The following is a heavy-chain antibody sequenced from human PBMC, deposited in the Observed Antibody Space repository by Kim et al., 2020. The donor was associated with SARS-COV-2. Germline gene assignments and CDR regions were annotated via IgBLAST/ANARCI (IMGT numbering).Heavy chain of an antibody. CDR1: GYTFRSFG. CDR2: ISAYNGNT. CDR3: AKGGVRGDNTPSDY. J-gene: IGHJ4*02. D-gene: IGHD3-10*01. V-gene: IGHV1-18*01. Sequence: ASVKVSCKASGYTFRSFGISWVRQAPGQGLEWMGWISAYNGNTNYAQNLQGRVTMTTDTSTSTAYMELRSLRSDDTAVHYCAKGGVRGDNTPSDYWGQGTLVNVSS.